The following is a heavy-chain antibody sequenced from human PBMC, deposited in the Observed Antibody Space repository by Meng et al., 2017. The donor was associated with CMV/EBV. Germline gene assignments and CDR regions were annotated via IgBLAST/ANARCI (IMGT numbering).Heavy chain of an antibody. Sequence: GESLKISCAASGFTFSSYSMNWVRQAPGKGLEWVSSISSSSSYIYYADSVKGRFTISRDNAKNSLYLQMNSLRADDTAVYYCARDLGPYNWNYVGVVQGAKDYWGQGTLVTVSS. J-gene: IGHJ4*02. D-gene: IGHD1-7*01. CDR3: ARDLGPYNWNYVGVVQGAKDY. CDR1: GFTFSSYS. V-gene: IGHV3-21*01. CDR2: ISSSSSYI.